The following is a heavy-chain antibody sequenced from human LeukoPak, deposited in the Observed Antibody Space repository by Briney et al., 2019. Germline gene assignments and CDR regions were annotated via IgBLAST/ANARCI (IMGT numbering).Heavy chain of an antibody. CDR2: INSNSGAR. CDR1: GDTFSGYY. CDR3: ARGRGGATTGFDH. D-gene: IGHD1-26*01. Sequence: GASVKVSCKASGDTFSGYYMHGVRQAPGQGLESMGWINSNSGARNYAPKFQGRVTFSRDNSISTAYMELSSLRSDDTAIYYCARGRGGATTGFDHWGQGTLVTVS. J-gene: IGHJ4*02. V-gene: IGHV1-2*02.